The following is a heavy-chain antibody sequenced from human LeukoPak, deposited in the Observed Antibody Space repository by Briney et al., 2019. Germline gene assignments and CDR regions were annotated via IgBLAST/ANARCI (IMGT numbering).Heavy chain of an antibody. V-gene: IGHV3-23*01. CDR3: ANVRVLRGVIIGVFDY. CDR2: INGRGGDK. D-gene: IGHD3-10*01. Sequence: GGSLRLSCAASGFVFNTYAMSWVRQAPGTGLEWVSDINGRGGDKYYAGSVKGRFTISRDNSKNMLYLQMSSLRAEGTAIYYCANVRVLRGVIIGVFDYWGQGTLVTVSS. J-gene: IGHJ4*02. CDR1: GFVFNTYA.